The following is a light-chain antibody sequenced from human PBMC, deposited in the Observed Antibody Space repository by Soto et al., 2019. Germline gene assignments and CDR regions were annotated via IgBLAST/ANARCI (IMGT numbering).Light chain of an antibody. V-gene: IGKV1-39*01. CDR1: QSIRSH. CDR2: GAS. CDR3: QQSFSSPFT. Sequence: DIQMTQSPSSLSASVGDRVSITCRASQSIRSHLNWFQHKPGKAPKVLIYGASSLPGGVPSRFSGSGSGTDFTLTIKSLQPEDFATYYCQQSFSSPFTFGPGTKVDVK. J-gene: IGKJ3*01.